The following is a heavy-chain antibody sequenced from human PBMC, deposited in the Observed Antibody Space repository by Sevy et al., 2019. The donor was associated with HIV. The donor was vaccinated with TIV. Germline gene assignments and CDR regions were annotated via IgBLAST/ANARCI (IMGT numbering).Heavy chain of an antibody. V-gene: IGHV3-11*06. D-gene: IGHD3-3*01. Sequence: GGSLRLSCAASGFIFSDYSMTWIRQAPGKGLECVSYISGSGSYINDADSVKGRFTISRDNAKNSLYLQMNSLRAEDTGVYYCARGKGRFLEWLLSPDGMDVWGQGTTVTVSS. J-gene: IGHJ6*02. CDR2: ISGSGSYI. CDR3: ARGKGRFLEWLLSPDGMDV. CDR1: GFIFSDYS.